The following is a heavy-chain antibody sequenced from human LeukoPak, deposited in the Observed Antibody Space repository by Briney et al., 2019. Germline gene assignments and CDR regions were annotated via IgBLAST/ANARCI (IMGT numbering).Heavy chain of an antibody. CDR1: GGTFNSYV. J-gene: IGHJ6*03. D-gene: IGHD3-10*02. CDR3: ARAVRGVSARGTPIFYYMDV. Sequence: SVKVSCKASGGTFNSYVINWVRQAPGQGLEWMGRIIPSFGTANYAQKFQGRVTITTDESTSTAYMELSSLRSEDTAVYYCARAVRGVSARGTPIFYYMDVWGKGTTVTVSS. CDR2: IIPSFGTA. V-gene: IGHV1-69*05.